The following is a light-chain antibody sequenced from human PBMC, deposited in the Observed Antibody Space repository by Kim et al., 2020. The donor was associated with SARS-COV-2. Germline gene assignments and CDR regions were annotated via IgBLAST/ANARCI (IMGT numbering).Light chain of an antibody. CDR3: CSYAGSYTLV. Sequence: GQSVTISCTGTSSDVGGYNYVSWYQQHPGKAPKLMIYDVSKRPSGVPDRFSGFKSGNTASLTISGLQAEDEADYYCCSYAGSYTLVFGGGTQLTVL. CDR2: DVS. V-gene: IGLV2-11*01. CDR1: SSDVGGYNY. J-gene: IGLJ3*02.